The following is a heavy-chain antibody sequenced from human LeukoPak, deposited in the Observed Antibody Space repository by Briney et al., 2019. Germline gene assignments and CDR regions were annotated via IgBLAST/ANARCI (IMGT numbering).Heavy chain of an antibody. CDR2: IEQDGSEK. D-gene: IGHD3-3*01. CDR1: GFTFSTYW. Sequence: GGSLRLSCAASGFTFSTYWMNWVRQAPGKGLEWVANIEQDGSEKYYVDSVKGRFTLSRDSAKNSLYLQMNSLRAEDTAVYYCARAEWSNWYFDLWGRGTLVTVSS. CDR3: ARAEWSNWYFDL. J-gene: IGHJ2*01. V-gene: IGHV3-7*03.